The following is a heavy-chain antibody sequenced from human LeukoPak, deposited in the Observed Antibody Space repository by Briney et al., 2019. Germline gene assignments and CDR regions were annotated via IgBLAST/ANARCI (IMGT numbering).Heavy chain of an antibody. D-gene: IGHD3-3*01. Sequence: ASVKLSCKAFVYTFTGYYMHWVRQAPGQGLEWMGWINPNSGGTNYAQKFQGRVTMTRDTSISTAYMELSRLRSDDAAVYYCARGPRITIFGVVMANDAFDIWGQGTMVTVSS. CDR1: VYTFTGYY. J-gene: IGHJ3*02. V-gene: IGHV1-2*02. CDR3: ARGPRITIFGVVMANDAFDI. CDR2: INPNSGGT.